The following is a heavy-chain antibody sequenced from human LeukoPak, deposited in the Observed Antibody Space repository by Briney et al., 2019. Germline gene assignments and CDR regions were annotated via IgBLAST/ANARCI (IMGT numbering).Heavy chain of an antibody. J-gene: IGHJ5*02. Sequence: GASAKVSCKASGYTFISYGISWVRQAPGQGLEWMGWISAYNGNTNYAQKVQGRVTMTTDTSTSTAYMELRGLRSDDTAVYYCARDRVTGTTRLFDPWGQGTLVTVSS. D-gene: IGHD1-7*01. CDR1: GYTFISYG. CDR3: ARDRVTGTTRLFDP. CDR2: ISAYNGNT. V-gene: IGHV1-18*01.